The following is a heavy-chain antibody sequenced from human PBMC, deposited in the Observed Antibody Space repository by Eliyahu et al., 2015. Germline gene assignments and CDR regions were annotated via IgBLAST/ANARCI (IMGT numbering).Heavy chain of an antibody. CDR3: ARRRRDVYGDAFDI. D-gene: IGHD5/OR15-5a*01. CDR2: FLTTGST. Sequence: QVHLQESGPGLVKPSQTLSLTCTVSGGSISSASYYWSWIRQPAGKGLEWIGRFLTTGSTTYNPSLNSRVTISVDTSKNQFSLTLTSVTAADTAVYYCARRRRDVYGDAFDIWGQGTMVTVSS. CDR1: GGSISSASYY. J-gene: IGHJ3*02. V-gene: IGHV4-61*02.